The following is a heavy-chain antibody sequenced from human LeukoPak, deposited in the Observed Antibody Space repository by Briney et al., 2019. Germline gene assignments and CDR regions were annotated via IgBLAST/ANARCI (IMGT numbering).Heavy chain of an antibody. D-gene: IGHD1-26*01. V-gene: IGHV3-74*01. CDR3: ARGTHSGSYYYYYMDV. CDR1: GFTFSDTW. J-gene: IGHJ6*03. CDR2: IRSDGSDT. Sequence: GGSLRLSCAASGFTFSDTWMHWVRQAPGEGLVWFSRIRSDGSDTRYAESVKGRFTISRDNAKNSLYLQMNSLRAEDTAVYYCARGTHSGSYYYYYMDVWGKGTTVTVSS.